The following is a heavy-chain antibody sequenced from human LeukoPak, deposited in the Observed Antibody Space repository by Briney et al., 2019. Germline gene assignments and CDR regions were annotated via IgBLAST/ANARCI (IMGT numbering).Heavy chain of an antibody. J-gene: IGHJ4*02. V-gene: IGHV4-59*01. Sequence: SETLSLTCTVSGGSISSYYWSWVRQPPGKGLEWIGYIYYSGSTNYNPSLKSRVTIPVDTSKNQFSLKLSSVTAADTAVYYCARVGPYTAFDYWGQGTLVTVSS. D-gene: IGHD3-16*01. CDR1: GGSISSYY. CDR2: IYYSGST. CDR3: ARVGPYTAFDY.